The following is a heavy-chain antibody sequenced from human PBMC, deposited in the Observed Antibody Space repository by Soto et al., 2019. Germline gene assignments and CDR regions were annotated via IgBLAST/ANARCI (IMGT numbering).Heavy chain of an antibody. CDR1: GFTFSDYY. J-gene: IGHJ4*02. CDR2: INTDGSGT. D-gene: IGHD1-26*01. Sequence: QVQLVESGGGLVKPGGSLRLSCAASGFTFSDYYMSWIRQAPGKGLEWVSRINTDGSGTTYADSVQGRFTISRDNAKYTLYLQMNSLRAEDTAVYYCAGRSGNYLNYWGQGTLVAVSS. V-gene: IGHV3-11*06. CDR3: AGRSGNYLNY.